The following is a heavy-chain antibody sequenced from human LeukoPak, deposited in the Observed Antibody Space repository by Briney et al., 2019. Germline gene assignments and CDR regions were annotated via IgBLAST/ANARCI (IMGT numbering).Heavy chain of an antibody. CDR1: GDFSSSDY. V-gene: IGHV4-4*07. J-gene: IGHJ5*02. CDR3: ARGGMISFGGAIVSKWFDP. D-gene: IGHD3-16*02. CDR2: VFFSGRT. Sequence: SETLSLTCTVSGDFSSSDYWSWIRQPAGKGLEWIGRVFFSGRTNYNPSLKSRVTMSVDTSKNQFSLKLRSVTAADTAVYYCARGGMISFGGAIVSKWFDPWGQGSLVTVSS.